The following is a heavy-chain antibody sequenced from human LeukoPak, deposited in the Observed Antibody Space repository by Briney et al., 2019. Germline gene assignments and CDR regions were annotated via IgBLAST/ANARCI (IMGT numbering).Heavy chain of an antibody. D-gene: IGHD1-26*01. CDR3: AVPWVREGRSPTNYYGMDV. J-gene: IGHJ6*02. Sequence: ASVKVSCKASGYTFTGYYMHWVRQAPGQGLEWMGWINPNSGGTNYAQKFQGRVTMTRDTSISAAYMELSRLRSDDTAVYYCAVPWVREGRSPTNYYGMDVWGQGTTVTVSS. CDR1: GYTFTGYY. CDR2: INPNSGGT. V-gene: IGHV1-2*02.